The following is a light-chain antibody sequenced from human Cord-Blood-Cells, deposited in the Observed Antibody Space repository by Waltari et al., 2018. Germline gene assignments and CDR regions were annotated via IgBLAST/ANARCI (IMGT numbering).Light chain of an antibody. CDR1: QSISSY. CDR3: QQSYSTPLT. J-gene: IGKJ4*01. Sequence: DIQMTKSPSSLSASVGDRVTITCRASQSISSYLNWYQHKPGKAPKLLIYAASSLQSGVPSRFSGSGSGTDFTLTISSLQPEDFATYYCQQSYSTPLTFGGGTKVEIK. V-gene: IGKV1-39*01. CDR2: AAS.